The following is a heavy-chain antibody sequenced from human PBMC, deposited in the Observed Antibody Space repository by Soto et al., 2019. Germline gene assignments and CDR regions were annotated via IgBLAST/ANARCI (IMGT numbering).Heavy chain of an antibody. J-gene: IGHJ4*01. Sequence: QVQLQQWGAGLLKPSETLSLTCAVSGGSFSGYYWSWIRQPPGKGLEWIGEMNDSGNTKSNASLESRVAISVGTSKGHLSLTLPSGTAAETAVYYCASPRWNYIYCGHGALVAGSS. V-gene: IGHV4-34*01. D-gene: IGHD1-7*01. CDR2: MNDSGNT. CDR1: GGSFSGYY. CDR3: ASPRWNYIY.